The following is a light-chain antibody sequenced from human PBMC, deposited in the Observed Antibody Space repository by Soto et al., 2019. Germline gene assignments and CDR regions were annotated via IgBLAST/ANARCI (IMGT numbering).Light chain of an antibody. CDR2: GAA. Sequence: EIVMTQSPATLSVSPGERATLSCRASQSVFSSLAWYQQKPGQAPRLLIYGAATRATGIPARFSGSGSGTEFTITMSILQSADFAVDSCQQYHNWPSFGQGTTVEIE. J-gene: IGKJ1*01. CDR1: QSVFSS. V-gene: IGKV3-15*01. CDR3: QQYHNWPS.